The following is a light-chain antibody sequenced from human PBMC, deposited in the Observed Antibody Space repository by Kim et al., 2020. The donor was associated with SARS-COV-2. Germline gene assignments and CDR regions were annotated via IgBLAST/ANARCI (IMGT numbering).Light chain of an antibody. CDR2: GKN. Sequence: SSELTQDPAVSVALGQTVRITCQGDSLRSYYASWYQQKPGQAPVLVIYGKNNRPSGIPDRFSGSSSGNTASLTITGAQAEDEAEYYCNSRDSSGNHVVFGGGTKVTVL. V-gene: IGLV3-19*01. CDR1: SLRSYY. CDR3: NSRDSSGNHVV. J-gene: IGLJ2*01.